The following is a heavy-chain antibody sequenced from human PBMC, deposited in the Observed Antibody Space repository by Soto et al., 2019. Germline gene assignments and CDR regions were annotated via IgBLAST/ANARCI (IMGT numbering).Heavy chain of an antibody. Sequence: EVQLVESGGGLIQPGGSLRLSCAASGFIVSSKYMTWVRQAPGKGLEWVSVIYGGGTTYYADSVKGRFTISRDNSKNTLYLQMISLRAEDTAVYYCVQPTGWPGFDFWGQGILVTVSS. D-gene: IGHD6-19*01. J-gene: IGHJ4*02. V-gene: IGHV3-53*01. CDR1: GFIVSSKY. CDR2: IYGGGTT. CDR3: VQPTGWPGFDF.